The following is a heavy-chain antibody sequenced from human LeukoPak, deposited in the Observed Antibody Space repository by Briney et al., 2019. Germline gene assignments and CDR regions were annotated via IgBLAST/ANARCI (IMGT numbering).Heavy chain of an antibody. CDR1: GFTFSNAW. V-gene: IGHV3-15*01. CDR2: IKSKTDGGTT. D-gene: IGHD3-9*01. Sequence: PGGSLRLSCAASGFTFSNAWMSWVRQAPGKGLEWVGRIKSKTDGGTTDYAAPVKGRFTISRDDSKNTLYLQMNSLKTEDTAVYYCTTGRPYYDILTGYYTPPTFDYWGQGTLVTVSS. CDR3: TTGRPYYDILTGYYTPPTFDY. J-gene: IGHJ4*02.